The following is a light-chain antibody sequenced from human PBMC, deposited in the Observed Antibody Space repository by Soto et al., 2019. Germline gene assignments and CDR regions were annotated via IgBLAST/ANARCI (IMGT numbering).Light chain of an antibody. V-gene: IGLV2-14*01. CDR2: EVT. Sequence: QSTLTQPASVSGSPGQSIAISCTGTSSDVGGYDYVSWYQQQPDKAPKLMIYEVTQRPSGVSNRFSGSKSGNTASLTISGLQAEDEADYYCSSHTSGSTRVFGTGT. CDR3: SSHTSGSTRV. J-gene: IGLJ1*01. CDR1: SSDVGGYDY.